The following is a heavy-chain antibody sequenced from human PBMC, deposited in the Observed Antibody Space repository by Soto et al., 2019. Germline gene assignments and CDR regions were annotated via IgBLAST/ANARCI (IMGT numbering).Heavy chain of an antibody. CDR3: MRPAPRGRQYFYFGMDV. CDR2: ISSSGGST. D-gene: IGHD3-10*01. J-gene: IGHJ6*02. Sequence: GGSLRLSCAASGFTFSSYAMSWVRQAPGKGLEWVSGISSSGGSTYYADSVKGRFTISRDTSKNTLSLRMNRPRVEDTAVYYCMRPAPRGRQYFYFGMDVWSQGATVAVA. V-gene: IGHV3-23*01. CDR1: GFTFSSYA.